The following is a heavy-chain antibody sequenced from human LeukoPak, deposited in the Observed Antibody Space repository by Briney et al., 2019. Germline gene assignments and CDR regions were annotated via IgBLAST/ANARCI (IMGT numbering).Heavy chain of an antibody. CDR3: ARLRTTSYSSSWNRFDY. CDR1: GGTFSSYA. CDR2: IIPIFGTA. V-gene: IGHV1-69*13. D-gene: IGHD6-13*01. Sequence: SVKVSCKASGGTFSSYAISWVRQAPGQGLEWMGGIIPIFGTANYAQKFQGGVTFTADESTSTAYMELSSLRSEDTAVYYCARLRTTSYSSSWNRFDYWGQGTLVTVSS. J-gene: IGHJ4*02.